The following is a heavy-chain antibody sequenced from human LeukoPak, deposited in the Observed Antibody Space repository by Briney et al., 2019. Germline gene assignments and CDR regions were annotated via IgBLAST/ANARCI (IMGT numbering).Heavy chain of an antibody. D-gene: IGHD3-22*01. CDR3: AASPDYYDSNGYSYYFDY. Sequence: AVKVSCKASGFTFTSSAVQWVRQARGQRLEWIGWIVVGSGNTNYAQKFQERVTITRDMSTSTAYMELSSLRSEDTAVYYCAASPDYYDSNGYSYYFDYWGQGTLVTVSS. V-gene: IGHV1-58*01. CDR1: GFTFTSSA. J-gene: IGHJ4*02. CDR2: IVVGSGNT.